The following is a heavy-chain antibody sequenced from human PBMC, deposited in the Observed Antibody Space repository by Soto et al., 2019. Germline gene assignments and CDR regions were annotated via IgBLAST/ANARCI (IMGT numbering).Heavy chain of an antibody. CDR3: SKDLDRGSGWYGGLEY. CDR1: GFTFANFA. CDR2: ISGSGTNT. J-gene: IGHJ4*02. D-gene: IGHD6-19*01. Sequence: EVQLLESGGGLVQPGGSLRLSCAASGFTFANFAMSWVRQAPGKGLEWVSTISGSGTNTYYADSVKGRFTISRDNSKNMLYLQMNSLRAEDTAKYYCSKDLDRGSGWYGGLEYWGQGTLVTVSS. V-gene: IGHV3-23*01.